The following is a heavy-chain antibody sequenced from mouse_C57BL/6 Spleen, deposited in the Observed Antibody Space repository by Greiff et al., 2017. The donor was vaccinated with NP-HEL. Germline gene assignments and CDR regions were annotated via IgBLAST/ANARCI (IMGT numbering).Heavy chain of an antibody. J-gene: IGHJ2*01. CDR3: ARVRSTVVSFDY. V-gene: IGHV1-50*01. CDR1: GYTFTSYW. Sequence: VQLQQPGAELVKPGASVKLSCKASGYTFTSYWMQWVKQRPGQGLEWIGEIDPSDSYTNYNQKFKGKATLTVDTSSSTAYMQHSSLTSEDSAVYYCARVRSTVVSFDYWGQGTTLTVSS. D-gene: IGHD1-1*01. CDR2: IDPSDSYT.